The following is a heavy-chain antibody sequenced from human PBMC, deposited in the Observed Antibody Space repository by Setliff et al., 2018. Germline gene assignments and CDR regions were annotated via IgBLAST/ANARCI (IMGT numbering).Heavy chain of an antibody. CDR3: ATYKRSSSFEY. V-gene: IGHV3-7*03. Sequence: PGGSLRLSCAASGFTFSYYAMTWVRQAPGKGLEWVATINQDGSGKYYVDSVKGRFTISRDNAKNSLYLQMNSPRAEDTAVYYCATYKRSSSFEYWGQGSLVTVSS. CDR2: INQDGSGK. J-gene: IGHJ4*02. D-gene: IGHD6-6*01. CDR1: GFTFSYYA.